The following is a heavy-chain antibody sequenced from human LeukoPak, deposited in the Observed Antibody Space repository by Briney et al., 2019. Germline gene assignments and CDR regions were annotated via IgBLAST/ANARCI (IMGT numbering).Heavy chain of an antibody. CDR1: GFTFSSNW. CDR3: ASPGATSKSDY. J-gene: IGHJ4*02. CDR2: INSYGSST. D-gene: IGHD1-26*01. V-gene: IGHV3-74*01. Sequence: PGGSLRLSCVASGFTFSSNWMHWVRHAPGKGLVWVSRINSYGSSTSYADSVKGRFTISRDNAKNTLYLQMNSLRAEDTAVYFCASPGATSKSDYRGQGTQVTVSS.